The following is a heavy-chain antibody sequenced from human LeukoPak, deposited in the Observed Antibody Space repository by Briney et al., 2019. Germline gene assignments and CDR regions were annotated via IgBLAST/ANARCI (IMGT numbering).Heavy chain of an antibody. D-gene: IGHD2-15*01. CDR2: INPNSGGT. Sequence: ASVKVSCKASGYAFTGYYMHWVRQAPGQGLEWMGWINPNSGGTSYAQKFQGRVTMTRDTSISTAYMELSRLRSDDTAVYYCARARYCSGGSCYPTYNWFDPWGQGTLVTVSS. V-gene: IGHV1-2*02. CDR3: ARARYCSGGSCYPTYNWFDP. CDR1: GYAFTGYY. J-gene: IGHJ5*02.